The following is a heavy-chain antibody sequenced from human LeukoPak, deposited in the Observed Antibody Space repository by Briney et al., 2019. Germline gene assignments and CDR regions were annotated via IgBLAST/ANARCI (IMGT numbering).Heavy chain of an antibody. CDR2: INPNSGGT. V-gene: IGHV1-2*02. CDR1: GYTFTSYG. CDR3: ARLGEVIRDD. J-gene: IGHJ4*02. D-gene: IGHD3-10*01. Sequence: ASVKVSCKASGYTFTSYGISWVRQAPGQGLEWMGWINPNSGGTNYAQKFQGRVTMTRDTSISTAYMELSRLRSDDTAVYYCARLGEVIRDDWGQGTLVTVSS.